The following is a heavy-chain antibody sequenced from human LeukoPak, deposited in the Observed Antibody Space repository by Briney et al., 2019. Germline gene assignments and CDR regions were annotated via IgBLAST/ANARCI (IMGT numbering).Heavy chain of an antibody. V-gene: IGHV3-21*04. Sequence: GGSLRLSCAASGFTFSSYSMNWVRQAPGKGLEWVSSISSSSSCIYYADSVKGRFTISRDNAKNSLYLQMNSLRAEDTAVYYCATDKGLGTAMAHFDYWGQGTLVTVSS. CDR2: ISSSSSCI. CDR1: GFTFSSYS. D-gene: IGHD5-18*01. J-gene: IGHJ4*02. CDR3: ATDKGLGTAMAHFDY.